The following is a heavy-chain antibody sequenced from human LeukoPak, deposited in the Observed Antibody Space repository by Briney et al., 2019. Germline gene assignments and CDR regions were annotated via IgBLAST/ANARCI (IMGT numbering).Heavy chain of an antibody. V-gene: IGHV1-2*02. CDR2: INPNSGDT. J-gene: IGHJ4*02. D-gene: IGHD2-2*01. CDR1: GYTFTDYY. CDR3: ARANFLYCSSTTCLFDY. Sequence: GASVKVCCKASGYTFTDYYMHWVRQAPGQGFEWMGWINPNSGDTNYAQKFQGRVTMTRDTSISTVHMELSRLRSDDTAVYYCARANFLYCSSTTCLFDYWGQGTLVIVSS.